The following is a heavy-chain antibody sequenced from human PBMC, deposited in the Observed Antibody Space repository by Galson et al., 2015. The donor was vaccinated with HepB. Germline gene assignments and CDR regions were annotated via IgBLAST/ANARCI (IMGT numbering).Heavy chain of an antibody. J-gene: IGHJ4*02. D-gene: IGHD3-22*01. CDR1: GFTVGSSF. Sequence: SLRLSCAGSGFTVGSSFMNWVRQAPGKGLEWVAVVYSGGSKHYAESVKGKFSISRDNSKNTVDLQMNSLRAEDTAVYFCARDSRGFKYGYSFDNWGQGTQVTVSS. CDR3: ARDSRGFKYGYSFDN. V-gene: IGHV3-66*01. CDR2: VYSGGSK.